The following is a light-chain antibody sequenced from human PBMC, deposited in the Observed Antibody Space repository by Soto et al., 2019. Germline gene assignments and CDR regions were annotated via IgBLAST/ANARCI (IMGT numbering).Light chain of an antibody. J-gene: IGKJ5*01. CDR3: QQRSNWIT. CDR2: DAS. CDR1: QSVSSY. Sequence: EIVLTQSPATLSLSPGERATLSCRASQSVSSYLGWYQQKPGQAPTLLIYDASNRATGIPARFSGSGSGTDFTLTIRSLEPEDFAVYYCQQRSNWITFGQGKRLEIK. V-gene: IGKV3-11*01.